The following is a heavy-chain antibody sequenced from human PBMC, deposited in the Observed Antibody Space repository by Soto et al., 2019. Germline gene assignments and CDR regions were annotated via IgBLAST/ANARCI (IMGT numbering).Heavy chain of an antibody. D-gene: IGHD5-18*01. Sequence: PSETLSLTCTVSGGSISSGDYYWSWIRQPPGKGLEWIGYIYYSGSTYYNPSLKSRVTISVDTSKNQFSLKLSSVTAADTAVYYCARARATAMAYFDYWGQGTLVTVSS. CDR1: GGSISSGDYY. V-gene: IGHV4-30-4*01. CDR2: IYYSGST. J-gene: IGHJ4*02. CDR3: ARARATAMAYFDY.